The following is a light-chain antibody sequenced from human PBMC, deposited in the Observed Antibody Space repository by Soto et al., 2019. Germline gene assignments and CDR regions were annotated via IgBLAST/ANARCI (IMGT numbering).Light chain of an antibody. CDR1: QTVGTN. V-gene: IGKV3-15*01. CDR2: GAS. Sequence: EVVLTQSPATLSVSPGERATLSCRASQTVGTNLAWYQQRPGQAPRLLIYGASTRATGIPARFSGSGSGSEFTLTISRLQSDDVAVYYCQQYNKWPLFTFGPGTRVDNK. J-gene: IGKJ3*01. CDR3: QQYNKWPLFT.